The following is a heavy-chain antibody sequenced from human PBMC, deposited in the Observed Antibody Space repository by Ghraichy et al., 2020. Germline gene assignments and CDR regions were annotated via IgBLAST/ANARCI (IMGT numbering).Heavy chain of an antibody. CDR3: AKWLKSGYYVVDY. CDR2: ASATGGAT. V-gene: IGHV3-23*01. J-gene: IGHJ4*02. D-gene: IGHD3-3*01. Sequence: ETLSLTCVASGFTYATYAMSWVRQAPGKGLEWVSAASATGGATYYADSVKGRFTISRDNSKHTLNLQMNSLRVEDTAVYYCAKWLKSGYYVVDYWGPGTLVTVST. CDR1: GFTYATYA.